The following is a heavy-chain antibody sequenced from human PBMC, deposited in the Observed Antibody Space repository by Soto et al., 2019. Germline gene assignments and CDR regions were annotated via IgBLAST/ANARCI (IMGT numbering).Heavy chain of an antibody. CDR2: MYTDASSA. V-gene: IGHV3-74*01. Sequence: EVQLVESGGGLVQPGGSLRLSCAASGLTFSSYWMHWVRQAPGKGLVWVSRMYTDASSATYADSVKGRFTISRDNAKNTLFLQIDSLRTEDTAVYYCVRGNSGYGNFYYWGEGTLVTVSS. D-gene: IGHD5-12*01. CDR3: VRGNSGYGNFYY. CDR1: GLTFSSYW. J-gene: IGHJ4*02.